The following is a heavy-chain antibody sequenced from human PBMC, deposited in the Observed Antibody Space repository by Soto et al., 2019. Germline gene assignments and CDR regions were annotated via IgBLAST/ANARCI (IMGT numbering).Heavy chain of an antibody. CDR3: ARGIWFGELFWFDP. J-gene: IGHJ5*02. D-gene: IGHD3-10*01. V-gene: IGHV4-59*01. CDR2: IYYSGST. CDR1: GGSISSYY. Sequence: SETLSLTCTVSGGSISSYYWSWIRQPPGKGLEWIGYIYYSGSTNYNPTLKSRVTISVDTSKNQFSLKLSSVTAADTAVYYCARGIWFGELFWFDPWGQGTLVTVSS.